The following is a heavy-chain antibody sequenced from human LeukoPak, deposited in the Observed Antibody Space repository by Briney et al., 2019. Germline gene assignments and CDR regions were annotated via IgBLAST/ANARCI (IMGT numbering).Heavy chain of an antibody. J-gene: IGHJ6*02. Sequence: GGSLRLSCAASGFTFSSYSMNWVRQAPGKGLEWVSSISSSSSYIYYADSVKGRFTISRDNAKNSLYLQMNSLRAEDTAVYYCARDGSIVGATRVPYYYGMDVWGQGTTVTVSS. CDR1: GFTFSSYS. V-gene: IGHV3-21*01. CDR3: ARDGSIVGATRVPYYYGMDV. D-gene: IGHD1-26*01. CDR2: ISSSSSYI.